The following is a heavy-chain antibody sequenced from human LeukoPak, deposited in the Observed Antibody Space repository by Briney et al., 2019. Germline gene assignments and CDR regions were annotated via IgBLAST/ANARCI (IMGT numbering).Heavy chain of an antibody. Sequence: ASVNVSCQASGYTFTGYYMQWVRQAPGQGLEWMGWINPNSGGTNYAQKFQGRVTMTRDTSISTAYMELSRLRSDDTAVYYCARGGVGYSSGWYPGFDYWGQGTLVTVSS. CDR1: GYTFTGYY. CDR3: ARGGVGYSSGWYPGFDY. V-gene: IGHV1-2*02. D-gene: IGHD6-19*01. J-gene: IGHJ4*02. CDR2: INPNSGGT.